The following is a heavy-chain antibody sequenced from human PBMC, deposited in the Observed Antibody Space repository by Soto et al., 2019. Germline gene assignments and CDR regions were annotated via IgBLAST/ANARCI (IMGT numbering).Heavy chain of an antibody. J-gene: IGHJ4*02. CDR3: ADMDGS. D-gene: IGHD3-10*01. CDR1: GDSVSSNSAA. CDR2: TYHRSKWHN. V-gene: IGHV6-1*01. Sequence: QPLSLTCAISGDSVSSNSAAWNWIRQSPSRGLEWLGRTYHRSKWHNEYAVSVKSRITINPDTSRNQFSLQLKSVTPEDTAVYYCADMDGSWGQGTLVTVSS.